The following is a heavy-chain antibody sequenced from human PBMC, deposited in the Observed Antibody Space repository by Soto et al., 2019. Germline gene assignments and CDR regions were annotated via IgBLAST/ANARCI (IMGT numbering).Heavy chain of an antibody. CDR3: ASGGSWNWFDP. J-gene: IGHJ5*02. CDR1: GGSISSGGYY. D-gene: IGHD3-16*01. CDR2: IYYSGST. Sequence: QVQLQESGPGLVKPSQTLSLTCTVSGGSISSGGYYWSWIRQHPGKGLEWIGYIYYSGSTYYNPSLKGRVTISVATSKNQFSLKLSSVTAADTAGYYGASGGSWNWFDPWGQGTLVTVSS. V-gene: IGHV4-31*03.